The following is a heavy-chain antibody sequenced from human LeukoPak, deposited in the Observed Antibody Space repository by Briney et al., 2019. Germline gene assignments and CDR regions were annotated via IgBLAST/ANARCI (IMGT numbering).Heavy chain of an antibody. CDR1: GDSLSSHY. V-gene: IGHV4-59*11. J-gene: IGHJ6*02. CDR3: ARDWELLSGYYYGVDV. Sequence: SETLSLTCTDSGDSLSSHYWSWIRQPPGKGLEWVGYIYFSGGTTYNTSLNSRVTISVDTSKNQFSLKLSSVTAADTAVYYCARDWELLSGYYYGVDVWGQGTTVTVSS. CDR2: IYFSGGT. D-gene: IGHD1-26*01.